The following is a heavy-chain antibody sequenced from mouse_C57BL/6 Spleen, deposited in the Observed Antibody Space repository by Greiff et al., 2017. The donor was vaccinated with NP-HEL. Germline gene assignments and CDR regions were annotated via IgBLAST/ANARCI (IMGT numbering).Heavy chain of an antibody. CDR2: IDPNSGGT. CDR3: ASYYDYVWYFDV. Sequence: VQLQQPGAELVKPGASVKLSCKASGYTFTSYWMHWVKQRPGPGLEWIGRIDPNSGGTKSNEKFKSKATLTVDKPSSTAYMQLRSLTSVDSAVCYCASYYDYVWYFDVWGTGTTVTVSS. V-gene: IGHV1-72*01. J-gene: IGHJ1*03. CDR1: GYTFTSYW. D-gene: IGHD2-4*01.